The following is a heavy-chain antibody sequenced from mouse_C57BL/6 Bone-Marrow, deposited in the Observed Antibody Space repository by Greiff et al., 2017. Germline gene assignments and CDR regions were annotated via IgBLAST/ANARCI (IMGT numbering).Heavy chain of an antibody. D-gene: IGHD1-1*01. Sequence: EVQLQESGGGLVQPGGSMKLSCVASGFTFSNYWMNWVRQSPEKGLEWVAQLRLRSDNYATHYAESVKGRFTISRDDSKSSVYLQMNNLRAEDTGIYYFTGDYFGSSSPYYAMDYWGQGTSVTVSS. J-gene: IGHJ4*01. CDR1: GFTFSNYW. CDR2: LRLRSDNYAT. CDR3: TGDYFGSSSPYYAMDY. V-gene: IGHV6-3*01.